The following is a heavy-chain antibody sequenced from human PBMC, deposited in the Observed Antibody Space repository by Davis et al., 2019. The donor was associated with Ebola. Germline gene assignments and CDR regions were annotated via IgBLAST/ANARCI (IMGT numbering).Heavy chain of an antibody. V-gene: IGHV3-7*01. D-gene: IGHD6-19*01. CDR1: GFTFISYA. J-gene: IGHJ4*02. CDR2: IKQDGSEK. CDR3: ARAVGSSGWSYFDY. Sequence: PGGSLRLSCAASGFTFISYAMSWVRQAPGKGLEWVANIKQDGSEKYYVDSVKGRLTISRDNAKNSLYLQMNSLRAEDTAVYYCARAVGSSGWSYFDYWGQGALVTVSS.